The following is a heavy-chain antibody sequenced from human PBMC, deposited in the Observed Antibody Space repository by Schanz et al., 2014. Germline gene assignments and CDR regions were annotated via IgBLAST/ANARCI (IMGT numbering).Heavy chain of an antibody. V-gene: IGHV3-33*06. Sequence: QGQLVESGGGVVQPGKSLRLSCATSGFIFRSFGIHWVRQAPGKGLEWVAVIWSDGTNEYYADSVKGRFTISGDSSKYTVYLQMISLRADDTAVYYCAKGPYYYYNMDVWGNGTTVTVAS. J-gene: IGHJ6*03. CDR1: GFIFRSFG. CDR2: IWSDGTNE. CDR3: AKGPYYYYNMDV.